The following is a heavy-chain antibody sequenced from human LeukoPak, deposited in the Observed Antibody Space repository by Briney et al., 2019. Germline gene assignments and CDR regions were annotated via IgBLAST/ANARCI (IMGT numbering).Heavy chain of an antibody. V-gene: IGHV1-18*01. J-gene: IGHJ4*02. CDR2: ISAYGNT. D-gene: IGHD2-15*01. Sequence: ASVKVSCKTSGYTFTIYGVSWVRQAPGQGLEWMGLISAYGNTNYAQNLQGRVTMTTDTSTSTAYMELRSLRSDDTAVYYCARGIIGYYFDYWGQGTLVTVSS. CDR3: ARGIIGYYFDY. CDR1: GYTFTIYG.